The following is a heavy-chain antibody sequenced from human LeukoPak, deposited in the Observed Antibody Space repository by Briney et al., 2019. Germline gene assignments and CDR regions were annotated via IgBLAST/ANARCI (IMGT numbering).Heavy chain of an antibody. CDR1: GGSISSYY. CDR2: IYYSGST. Sequence: SETLSLTCTVSGGSISSYYWSWIRQPPGKGLEWIGYIYYSGSTNYNPSLKSRVTISVDTSKNQFSLKLSSVTAADTAVYYCARVADYDFWSGYYYFDYWAQGTLVTVSS. J-gene: IGHJ4*02. V-gene: IGHV4-59*01. CDR3: ARVADYDFWSGYYYFDY. D-gene: IGHD3-3*01.